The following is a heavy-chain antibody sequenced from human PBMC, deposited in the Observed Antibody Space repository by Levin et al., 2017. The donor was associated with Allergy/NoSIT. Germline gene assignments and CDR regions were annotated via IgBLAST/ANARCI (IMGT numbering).Heavy chain of an antibody. J-gene: IGHJ3*02. D-gene: IGHD3-22*01. CDR2: IDWDDDK. V-gene: IGHV2-70*11. CDR3: ARILCYYDSSGENAFDI. Sequence: SGPTLVKPTQTLTLTCTFSGFSLSTSGMCVSWIRQPPGKALEWLARIDWDDDKYYSTSLKTRLTISKDTSKNQVVLTMTNMDPVDTATYYCARILCYYDSSGENAFDIWGQGTMVTVSS. CDR1: GFSLSTSGMC.